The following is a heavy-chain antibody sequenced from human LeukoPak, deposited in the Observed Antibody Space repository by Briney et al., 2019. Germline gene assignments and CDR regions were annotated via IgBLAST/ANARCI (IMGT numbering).Heavy chain of an antibody. CDR2: IYYSGST. J-gene: IGHJ4*02. CDR1: GGSISSYY. D-gene: IGHD3-22*01. Sequence: SETLSLTCTVSGGSISSYYWNWIRQPPGKGLEWIGYIYYSGSTNYNPSLKSRVTISVDTPKNQFSLNLSSVTAADTAVYYCARQFRNDNSFDYWGQGTLVTVSS. CDR3: ARQFRNDNSFDY. V-gene: IGHV4-59*01.